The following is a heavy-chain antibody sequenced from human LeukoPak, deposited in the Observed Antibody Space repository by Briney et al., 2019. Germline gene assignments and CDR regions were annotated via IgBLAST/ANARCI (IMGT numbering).Heavy chain of an antibody. J-gene: IGHJ6*03. V-gene: IGHV3-7*01. CDR1: GFTFSASW. Sequence: GGSLRLSCAASGFTFSASWMSWVRQAPGKGLEWVANIKQDGSEKYSADSVKGRFTVSRDNAKKLVYLQMNSLTVEDTAVYYCARVGPPYYYYYMDVWGVGTTVTVSS. CDR2: IKQDGSEK. CDR3: ARVGPPYYYYYMDV.